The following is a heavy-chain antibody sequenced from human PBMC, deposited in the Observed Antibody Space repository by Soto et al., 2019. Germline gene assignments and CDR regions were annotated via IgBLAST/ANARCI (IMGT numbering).Heavy chain of an antibody. D-gene: IGHD4-17*01. CDR2: ISAYNGNT. Sequence: QVQLVQSGAEVKKPGASVKVSCKASGYIFTKYGISWVRQAPGQGLEWMGWISAYNGNTNYAQKLQGRVTMTTYTSTSPAYMELMSLTSDDTALYYCVRVVITVTTGGPDYWGQGSVVTVSS. J-gene: IGHJ4*02. V-gene: IGHV1-18*01. CDR3: VRVVITVTTGGPDY. CDR1: GYIFTKYG.